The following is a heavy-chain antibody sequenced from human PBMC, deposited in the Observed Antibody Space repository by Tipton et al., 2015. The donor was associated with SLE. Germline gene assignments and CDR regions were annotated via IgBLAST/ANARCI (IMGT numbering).Heavy chain of an antibody. CDR3: ARHVAWPGYYIDV. CDR1: GDSITSYY. CDR2: VYSSGSA. V-gene: IGHV4-4*07. Sequence: TLSLTYSVSGDSITSYYWSWFRQSTGRGLEWIGRVYSSGSANYNPAPISRVTISVDTSKHQLSLKLNSVTAADTAVYYCARHVAWPGYYIDVWGKGTTVTVSS. J-gene: IGHJ6*03. D-gene: IGHD2-15*01.